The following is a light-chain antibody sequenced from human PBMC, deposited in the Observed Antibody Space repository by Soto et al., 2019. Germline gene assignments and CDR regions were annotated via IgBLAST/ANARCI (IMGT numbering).Light chain of an antibody. CDR2: DVS. CDR3: SSYTSSSNVV. Sequence: QSALTQPASVSGSPGQSITISCTGTSSDVGGYNYVSWYQQHPGKAPKLMIYDVSNRPSGVSNRFAGSKSGNTASLTISGLQAEHEADYYCSSYTSSSNVVFGGGTKLTVL. CDR1: SSDVGGYNY. J-gene: IGLJ2*01. V-gene: IGLV2-14*01.